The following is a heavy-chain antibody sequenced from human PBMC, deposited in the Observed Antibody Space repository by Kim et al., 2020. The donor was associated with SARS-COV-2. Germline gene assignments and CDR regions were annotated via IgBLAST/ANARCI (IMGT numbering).Heavy chain of an antibody. Sequence: GGSLRLSCAASGFTFSSYAMSWVRQAPGKGLEWVSAISGSGGSTYYADSVKGRFTISRDNSKNTLYLQMNSLRAEDTAVYYCANFPSISLRYGTGDHFDYWGQGTLVTVSS. CDR1: GFTFSSYA. J-gene: IGHJ4*02. V-gene: IGHV3-23*01. CDR3: ANFPSISLRYGTGDHFDY. D-gene: IGHD7-27*01. CDR2: ISGSGGST.